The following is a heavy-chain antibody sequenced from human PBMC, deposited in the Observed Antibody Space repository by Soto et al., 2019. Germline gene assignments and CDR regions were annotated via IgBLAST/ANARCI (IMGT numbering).Heavy chain of an antibody. CDR3: AMRYGPVFEH. J-gene: IGHJ4*02. CDR1: GGSISSYY. D-gene: IGHD4-17*01. V-gene: IGHV4-59*01. CDR2: IYYSGST. Sequence: CTVSGGSISSYYWSWIRQPPGKGLEWIGYIYYSGSTNYNPSLKSRVTISVDTSKNQFSLRLSSVTAADTAVYYCAMRYGPVFEHWGQGTLGTASS.